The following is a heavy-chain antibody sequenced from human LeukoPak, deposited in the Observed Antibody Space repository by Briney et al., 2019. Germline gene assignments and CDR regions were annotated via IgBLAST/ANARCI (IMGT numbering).Heavy chain of an antibody. CDR2: ISYDGSNK. CDR3: AKDGMYYYDSSGYHHLDY. Sequence: GGSLRLSCAASGFTFSSYGMHWVRQAPGKGLEWEAFISYDGSNKYYADSVKGRFTIYRDNSKNTVYLKINSLRAEDTAVYYCAKDGMYYYDSSGYHHLDYWGQGTLVTVSS. J-gene: IGHJ4*02. CDR1: GFTFSSYG. V-gene: IGHV3-30*18. D-gene: IGHD3-22*01.